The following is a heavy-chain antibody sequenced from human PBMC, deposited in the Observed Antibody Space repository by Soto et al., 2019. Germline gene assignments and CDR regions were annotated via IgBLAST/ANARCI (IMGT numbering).Heavy chain of an antibody. Sequence: EVQLLESGGGLVQPGESLRLSCAASGFTFSSYALTWVRQAPGKGLEWVSAISNNGCSTYYADSVKGRFTVSRDNSKNTLYLQMTSMRATGTAVYSWAKSYIAGPTGWFDHLGQGTLVTVAS. CDR1: GFTFSSYA. D-gene: IGHD6-13*01. CDR3: AKSYIAGPTGWFDH. J-gene: IGHJ5*02. V-gene: IGHV3-23*01. CDR2: ISNNGCST.